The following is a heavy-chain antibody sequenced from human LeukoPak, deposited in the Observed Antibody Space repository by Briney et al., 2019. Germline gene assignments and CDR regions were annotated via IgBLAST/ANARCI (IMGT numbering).Heavy chain of an antibody. V-gene: IGHV1-46*01. CDR2: INPSSGST. CDR1: GYTFTSYY. D-gene: IGHD1-26*01. J-gene: IGHJ5*02. CDR3: ARDYSGEWEQLTGWWFDP. Sequence: ASVKVSCKASGYTFTSYYMHWVRQAPGQGLEWMGIINPSSGSTSYAQKFQGRVTMTRDMSTSTVYMELSSLRSEDTAVYYCARDYSGEWEQLTGWWFDPWGQGTLVTVSS.